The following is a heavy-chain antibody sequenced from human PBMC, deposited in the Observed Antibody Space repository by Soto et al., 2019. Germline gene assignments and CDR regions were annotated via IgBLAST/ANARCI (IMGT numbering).Heavy chain of an antibody. CDR3: AKDSAPNDISVYYSIFLDF. V-gene: IGHV3-23*01. CDR2: ISSSGGGT. Sequence: PVGSLRLSCAASGFSFSTYAMGWVRQAPGKGLEWVSAISSSGGGTYYVDSVKGRFTISRDNSRNTLYLQLNDLRAEDTAVYYCAKDSAPNDISVYYSIFLDFGGQEPLVTVSS. D-gene: IGHD3-22*01. J-gene: IGHJ4*02. CDR1: GFSFSTYA.